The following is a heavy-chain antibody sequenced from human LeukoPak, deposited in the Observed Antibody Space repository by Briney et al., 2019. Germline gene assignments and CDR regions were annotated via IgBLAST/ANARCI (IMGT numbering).Heavy chain of an antibody. Sequence: PSETLSLTCTVSGGSISSSSYYWSWIRQPAGKGLEWIGRIYTSGSTNYNPSLKSRVTISVDTSKNQFSLKLSSVTAADTAVYYCARGGGGYYFPTYPDYWGQGTLVTVSS. CDR3: ARGGGGYYFPTYPDY. CDR1: GGSISSSSYY. J-gene: IGHJ4*02. D-gene: IGHD1-26*01. CDR2: IYTSGST. V-gene: IGHV4-61*02.